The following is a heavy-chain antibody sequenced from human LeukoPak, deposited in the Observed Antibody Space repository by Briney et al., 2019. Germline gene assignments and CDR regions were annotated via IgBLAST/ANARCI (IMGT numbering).Heavy chain of an antibody. CDR1: GGSISSYY. Sequence: PSETLSLTCTVSGGSISSYYWSWIRQPPGKGLEWIGYIYYSGSTNYNPSLKSRVTISVDTSKNQFSLKLSSVTAADTAVYYCASPRYDILTGRLGNWFDPWGQGTLVTVSS. J-gene: IGHJ5*02. CDR2: IYYSGST. V-gene: IGHV4-59*08. D-gene: IGHD3-9*01. CDR3: ASPRYDILTGRLGNWFDP.